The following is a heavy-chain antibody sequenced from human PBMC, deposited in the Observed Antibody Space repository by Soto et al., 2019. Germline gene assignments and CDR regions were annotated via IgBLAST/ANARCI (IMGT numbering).Heavy chain of an antibody. CDR2: ISGSGGST. CDR3: AKGQWEESYGTKFDY. J-gene: IGHJ4*02. V-gene: IGHV3-23*01. Sequence: GGSLRLSCAASGFTFSSYAMSWVRQAPGKGLEWVSAISGSGGSTYYADSVKGRFTISRDNSKNTLYLQMNSLRAEDTAVYYCAKGQWEESYGTKFDYWGQGTLVTVSS. CDR1: GFTFSSYA. D-gene: IGHD5-18*01.